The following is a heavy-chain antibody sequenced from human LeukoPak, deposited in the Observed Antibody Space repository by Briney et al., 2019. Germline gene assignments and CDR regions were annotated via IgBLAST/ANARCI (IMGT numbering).Heavy chain of an antibody. D-gene: IGHD3-16*01. V-gene: IGHV4-31*02. CDR2: IHYSGST. J-gene: IGHJ5*02. CDR1: GFTFSSYA. CDR3: ASSETVMRT. Sequence: LRLSCAASGFTFSSYAMSWIRQHPGKGLEWIGYIHYSGSTYYNPSLKSRVTISVDTSKKQFYLKVNSVTATDTAVYYCASSETVMRTWGQGTLVTVSS.